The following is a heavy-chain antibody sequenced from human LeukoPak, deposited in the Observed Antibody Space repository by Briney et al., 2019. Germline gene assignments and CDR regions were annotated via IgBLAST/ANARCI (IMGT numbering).Heavy chain of an antibody. CDR3: ARLSDSDSSGYYWGFEY. Sequence: SETLSLTCTVSGGSLSTYYWSWIRQPPGKGLEWIGYVYYSGSTDYNPSLKSRVTISVDRSKNQFSLKLSSMTAADTAVYYCARLSDSDSSGYYWGFEYWGQGTLVTVSS. CDR2: VYYSGST. CDR1: GGSLSTYY. J-gene: IGHJ4*02. D-gene: IGHD3-22*01. V-gene: IGHV4-59*08.